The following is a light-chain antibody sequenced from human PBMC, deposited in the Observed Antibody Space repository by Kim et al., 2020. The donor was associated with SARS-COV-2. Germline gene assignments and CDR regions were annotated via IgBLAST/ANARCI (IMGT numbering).Light chain of an antibody. CDR3: NSRDSSGHVV. J-gene: IGLJ2*01. CDR1: SLRSYY. CDR2: GKN. V-gene: IGLV3-19*01. Sequence: VALGQTVRITCQGDSLRSYYASWYQQKPGQAPVLVIYGKNNRPSGIPDRFSGSSSGNTASLTITGAQAEDEADYYCNSRDSSGHVVFGGGTKLTVL.